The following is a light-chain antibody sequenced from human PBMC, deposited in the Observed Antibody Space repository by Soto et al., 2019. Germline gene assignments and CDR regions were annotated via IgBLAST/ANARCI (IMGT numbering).Light chain of an antibody. CDR1: SSDVGTYNY. CDR2: DVS. CDR3: SSHTGSTVV. Sequence: QSALTQPASVSGSPGQSITISCTGTSSDVGTYNYVSWYQQHPGKAPKLMIYDVSNRPSGVSNRFSGSKSGNTASLTISGLQAEDEADYYCSSHTGSTVVFGGVTQLTVL. V-gene: IGLV2-14*01. J-gene: IGLJ2*01.